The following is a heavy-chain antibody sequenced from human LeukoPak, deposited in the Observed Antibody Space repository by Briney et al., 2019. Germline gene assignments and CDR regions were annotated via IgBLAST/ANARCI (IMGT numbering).Heavy chain of an antibody. J-gene: IGHJ1*01. CDR2: IRYDGSNK. CDR1: GFTFSSYG. D-gene: IGHD3-9*01. Sequence: PGGSLRLSCAASGFTFSSYGMHWVRQAPGKGLEWVAFIRYDGSNKYYADSVKGRFTISRDNSKNTLYLQMNSLRAEDTAVYYCAKVGRYDILTGYRPDEYLQHWGQGTLVTVSS. CDR3: AKVGRYDILTGYRPDEYLQH. V-gene: IGHV3-30*02.